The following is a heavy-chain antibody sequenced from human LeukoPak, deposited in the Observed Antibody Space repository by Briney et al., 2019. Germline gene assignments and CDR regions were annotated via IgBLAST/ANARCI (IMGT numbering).Heavy chain of an antibody. J-gene: IGHJ4*02. V-gene: IGHV4-59*08. Sequence: SETLSLTCTVSGGSINTYYWSWIRQPPGKGLEWIGYIHYTGSTNYNPSLKSRVTISVDRSKNQFSLKLSSVTAADTAVYYCARHGDSSSWSYYFDYWGQGTLVTVSS. CDR2: IHYTGST. D-gene: IGHD6-13*01. CDR1: GGSINTYY. CDR3: ARHGDSSSWSYYFDY.